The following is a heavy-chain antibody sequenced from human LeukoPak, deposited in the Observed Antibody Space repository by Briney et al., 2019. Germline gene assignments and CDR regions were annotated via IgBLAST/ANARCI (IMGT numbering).Heavy chain of an antibody. CDR2: IIPIFGTA. V-gene: IGHV1-69*01. CDR3: ARSRDSNTQSDY. Sequence: SVKVSCKASGGTFSSYAISWVRQAPGQGLEWMGGIIPIFGTANYAQKFQGRVTITADESTSTAYMELSSLRSEVTAVYYCARSRDSNTQSDYWGQGTLVTVSS. CDR1: GGTFSSYA. D-gene: IGHD2-2*02. J-gene: IGHJ4*02.